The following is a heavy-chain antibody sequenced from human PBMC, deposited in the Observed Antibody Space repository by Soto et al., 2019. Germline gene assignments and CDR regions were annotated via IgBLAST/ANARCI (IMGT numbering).Heavy chain of an antibody. CDR2: IAFDGINT. V-gene: IGHV3-30*03. CDR3: ARASTSGRTAYYYGMDV. CDR1: GFTFSNYG. J-gene: IGHJ6*02. D-gene: IGHD6-19*01. Sequence: GSLRLSCAASGFTFSNYGLHWVRQAPGKGLEWVAVIAFDGINTYYADSVKGRFTISKDDSRNTLFLDMNSLRTEDTAVYYCARASTSGRTAYYYGMDVWGQGTTVTVSS.